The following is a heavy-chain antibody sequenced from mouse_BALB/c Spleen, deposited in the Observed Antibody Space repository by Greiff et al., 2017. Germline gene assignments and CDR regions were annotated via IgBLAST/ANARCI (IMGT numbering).Heavy chain of an antibody. CDR3: ARPPYYRYEGYFDV. V-gene: IGHV5-4*02. Sequence: EVKLVESGGGLLKPGGSLKLSCAASGFTFSDYYMYWVRQTPEKRLEWVATISDGGSYTYYPDSVKGRFTISRDNAKNNLYLQMSSLKSEDTAMYYCARPPYYRYEGYFDVWGAGTTVTVSS. CDR2: ISDGGSYT. D-gene: IGHD2-14*01. CDR1: GFTFSDYY. J-gene: IGHJ1*01.